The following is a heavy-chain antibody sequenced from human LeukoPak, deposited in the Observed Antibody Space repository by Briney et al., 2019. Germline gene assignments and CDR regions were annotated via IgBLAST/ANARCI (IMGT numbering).Heavy chain of an antibody. V-gene: IGHV3-23*01. D-gene: IGHD2-15*01. J-gene: IGHJ4*02. CDR3: AKTSVGEGRIIGSGYFDN. CDR2: ISGSGTVT. CDR1: GFTFSNHA. Sequence: GGSLRLSCAASGFTFSNHAMNWVRQAPGKGLEWVSIISGSGTVTYYADSVKGRFTISRENSKNTLYLQMNSLRAEDTDVYYCAKTSVGEGRIIGSGYFDNWGQGTLVTVSS.